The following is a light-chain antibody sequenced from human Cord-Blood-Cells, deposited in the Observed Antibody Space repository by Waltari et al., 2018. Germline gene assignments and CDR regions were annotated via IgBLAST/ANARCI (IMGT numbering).Light chain of an antibody. J-gene: IGLJ3*02. Sequence: QSALTQPASVSGSPGQSITISCPGTSSDVGGCNSVSWYQQHPGKAPKLMIYEVSNRPSGVSNRFSGSKSGNTASLTISGLQAEDEADYYCSSYTSSSTWVFGGGTKLTVL. V-gene: IGLV2-14*01. CDR1: SSDVGGCNS. CDR2: EVS. CDR3: SSYTSSSTWV.